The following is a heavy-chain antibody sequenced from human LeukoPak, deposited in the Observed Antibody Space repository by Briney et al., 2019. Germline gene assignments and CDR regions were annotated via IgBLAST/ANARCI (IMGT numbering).Heavy chain of an antibody. J-gene: IGHJ5*02. CDR1: GGSISSYF. V-gene: IGHV4-4*07. D-gene: IGHD5-12*01. CDR3: ARGDSGYDFGL. Sequence: SETLSLTCTVSGGSISSYFWSWIRQPAGKGLEWIGRIYRSANTHYNPSLKSRVSMSVDTSKNQCSLKLSSVTAADTAVYFCARGDSGYDFGLWGQGTLVTVSS. CDR2: IYRSANT.